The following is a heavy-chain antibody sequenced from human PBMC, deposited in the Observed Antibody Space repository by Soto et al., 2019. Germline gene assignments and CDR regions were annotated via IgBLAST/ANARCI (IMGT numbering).Heavy chain of an antibody. Sequence: ASVKVSCKASGYTFTSYGISWVRQAPGQGLEWMGWINAYNTNTNYAQKLQGRVTMTTDTSTSTSYMELRSLRSDDTAVYFCARDRLGATGDYWGQGPLVTVSS. CDR2: INAYNTNT. CDR3: ARDRLGATGDY. CDR1: GYTFTSYG. J-gene: IGHJ4*02. V-gene: IGHV1-18*01. D-gene: IGHD1-26*01.